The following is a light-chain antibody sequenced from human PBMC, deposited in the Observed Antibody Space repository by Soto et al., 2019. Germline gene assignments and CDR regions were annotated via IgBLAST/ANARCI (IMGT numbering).Light chain of an antibody. J-gene: IGKJ1*01. CDR2: ATS. Sequence: ETVMTQFPATLAVSPGERATLSCRTSQSVRGHLAWYQQKPGQISRLLLYATSTRATGTPARFSGTGSETEYSLTISSLQSEDFAVYYCQRYDHWLPAFGQGTKVEIK. CDR3: QRYDHWLPA. CDR1: QSVRGH. V-gene: IGKV3-15*01.